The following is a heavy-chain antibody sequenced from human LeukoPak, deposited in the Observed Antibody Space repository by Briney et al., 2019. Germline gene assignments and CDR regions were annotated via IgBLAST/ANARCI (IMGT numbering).Heavy chain of an antibody. Sequence: PSETLSLTCNVSGGSISSYYWSWIRQPPGKGLEWIGYIYYSGSTNYNPSLKSRVTISVDTSKNQFSLKLSSVTAADTAVYYCARDMSSKGSGWDYWGQGTLVTVSS. CDR1: GGSISSYY. J-gene: IGHJ4*02. CDR3: ARDMSSKGSGWDY. D-gene: IGHD6-19*01. V-gene: IGHV4-59*12. CDR2: IYYSGST.